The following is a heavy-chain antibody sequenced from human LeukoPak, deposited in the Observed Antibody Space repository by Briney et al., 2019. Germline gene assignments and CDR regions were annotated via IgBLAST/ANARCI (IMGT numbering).Heavy chain of an antibody. CDR3: ARVYSSSSAFDI. V-gene: IGHV4-59*08. CDR2: IYYSGGT. CDR1: GGSISSYY. Sequence: PSETLSLTCTVSGGSISSYYWSWIRQPPGKGLEWIGYIYYSGGTNYNPSLKSRVTISVDTSKNQISLKLSSVTAADTAVYYCARVYSSSSAFDIWGQGTMVTVSS. D-gene: IGHD6-13*01. J-gene: IGHJ3*02.